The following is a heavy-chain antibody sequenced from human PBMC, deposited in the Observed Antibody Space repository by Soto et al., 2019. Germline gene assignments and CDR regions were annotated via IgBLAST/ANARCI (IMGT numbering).Heavy chain of an antibody. CDR1: GFTFSSYW. CDR3: ARDRKAAAGDY. CDR2: IKQDGSEK. Sequence: GESLKISCAASGFTFSSYWMSWVRQAPGKGLEWVANIKQDGSEKYYVDSVKGRFTISRDNAKNSLYLQMNSLRAEDTAVYYCARDRKAAAGDYWGQGTLVTVSS. D-gene: IGHD6-13*01. J-gene: IGHJ4*02. V-gene: IGHV3-7*01.